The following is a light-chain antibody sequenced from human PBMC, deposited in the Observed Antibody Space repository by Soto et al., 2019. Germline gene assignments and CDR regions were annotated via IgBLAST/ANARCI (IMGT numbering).Light chain of an antibody. CDR3: SSYAGSRV. CDR2: EGS. V-gene: IGLV2-23*01. J-gene: IGLJ2*01. CDR1: SSDVGSYNL. Sequence: QSALTQPASVSGSPGQSITISCTGTSSDVGSYNLVSWYQQHPGKAPIRMIYEGSKRPSGVSNRFSGSQSGNTASLTISGLQAEDEADHYCSSYAGSRVFGGGTKLTVL.